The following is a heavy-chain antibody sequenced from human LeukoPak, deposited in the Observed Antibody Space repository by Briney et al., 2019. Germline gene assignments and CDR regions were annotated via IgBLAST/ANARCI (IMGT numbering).Heavy chain of an antibody. CDR3: ARNYGDYEEFDY. J-gene: IGHJ4*02. CDR2: ISAYNGNT. D-gene: IGHD4-17*01. V-gene: IGHV1-18*01. CDR1: GYTFTSYG. Sequence: ASVKVSCKASGYTFTSYGISWVRQAPGQGLEWMGWISAYNGNTNYAQRLQGRVTMTTDTSTSTAYMELWSLRSDDTAVYYCARNYGDYEEFDYWGQGTLVTVSS.